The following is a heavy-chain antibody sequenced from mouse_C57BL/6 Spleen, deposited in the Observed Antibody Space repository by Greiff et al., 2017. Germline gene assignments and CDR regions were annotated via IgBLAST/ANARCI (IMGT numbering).Heavy chain of an antibody. D-gene: IGHD2-13*01. Sequence: VQLQQSGPELVKPGASVKISCKASGYPFTDYYLNWVKQSHGKSLEWIGDINPNNGGTSYNQTFKGKATLTVDKSASTAYMERRSLTSEDSAVYDCARSGGDEAMDYWGQGTSVTVSS. CDR3: ARSGGDEAMDY. V-gene: IGHV1-26*01. CDR1: GYPFTDYY. CDR2: INPNNGGT. J-gene: IGHJ4*01.